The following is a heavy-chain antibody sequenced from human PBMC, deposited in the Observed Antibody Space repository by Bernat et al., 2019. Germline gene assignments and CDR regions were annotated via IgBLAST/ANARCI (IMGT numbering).Heavy chain of an antibody. Sequence: QVQLVESGGGVVQPGRSLRLSCAASGFTFSSYAMHWVRQAPGKGLEWVAVIWYDGSNKYYADSVKGRFTISRDNSKNTLYLQMNSLRAEDTAVYYCARVGDGYNYFDYWGQGTLVTVSS. V-gene: IGHV3-33*08. CDR1: GFTFSSYA. D-gene: IGHD5-24*01. J-gene: IGHJ4*02. CDR3: ARVGDGYNYFDY. CDR2: IWYDGSNK.